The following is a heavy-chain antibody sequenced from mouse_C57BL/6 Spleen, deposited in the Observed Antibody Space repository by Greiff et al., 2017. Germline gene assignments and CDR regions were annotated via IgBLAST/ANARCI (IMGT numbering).Heavy chain of an antibody. Sequence: DVKLVESGGDLVKPGGSLKLSCAASGFTFSSYGMSWVRQTPDKRLEWVATISSGGSYTYYPDSVKGRFTISRDNAKNTLYLQMSSLKSEDTAMYYCARQSAQALFDYWGQGTTLTVSS. CDR3: ARQSAQALFDY. J-gene: IGHJ2*01. V-gene: IGHV5-6*02. CDR1: GFTFSSYG. CDR2: ISSGGSYT. D-gene: IGHD3-2*02.